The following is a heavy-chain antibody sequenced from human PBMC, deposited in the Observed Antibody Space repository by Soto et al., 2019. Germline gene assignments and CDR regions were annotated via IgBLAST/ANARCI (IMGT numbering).Heavy chain of an antibody. D-gene: IGHD3-16*01. CDR3: ARGGGDY. J-gene: IGHJ4*02. Sequence: QVQLHESGPGLVKPSETLSLTCTVSGGSISSYYWSWIRQPPGKGLEWIGYIYYSGSTNYNPSLTRRVTISVDTSKNQFSLKLSSVTAADTAVYYCARGGGDYWGQGTLVTVSS. CDR2: IYYSGST. V-gene: IGHV4-59*01. CDR1: GGSISSYY.